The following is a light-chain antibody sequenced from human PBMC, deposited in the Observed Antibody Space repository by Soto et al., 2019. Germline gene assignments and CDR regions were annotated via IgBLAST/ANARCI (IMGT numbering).Light chain of an antibody. J-gene: IGKJ2*01. V-gene: IGKV3-20*01. Sequence: EIVLTQSPGTLSLSPGERVTLSCRASQSVSSSYLAWYQQRPGQAPRLLIYGASSRATDIPDRFSGSGSGTDFTLTISRLEPEDFAVYYCQQYGSSPHTFGQGTKLEIK. CDR3: QQYGSSPHT. CDR2: GAS. CDR1: QSVSSSY.